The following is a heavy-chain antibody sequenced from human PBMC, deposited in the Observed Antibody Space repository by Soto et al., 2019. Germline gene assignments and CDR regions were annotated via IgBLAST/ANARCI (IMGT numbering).Heavy chain of an antibody. V-gene: IGHV3-30-3*01. Sequence: QVQLVESGGGVVQPGRSLRLSCAASGFTFSSYAMHWVRQAPGKRLEWVAVISYDGSIRYYADSVKGRFTISRDNSKNTLYLQLNSLRAEDTAVYYCAREASSSADFDYWGQGTLVTVSS. D-gene: IGHD6-6*01. CDR3: AREASSSADFDY. CDR1: GFTFSSYA. J-gene: IGHJ4*02. CDR2: ISYDGSIR.